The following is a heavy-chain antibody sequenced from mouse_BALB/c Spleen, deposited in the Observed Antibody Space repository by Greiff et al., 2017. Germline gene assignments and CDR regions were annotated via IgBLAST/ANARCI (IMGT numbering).Heavy chain of an antibody. CDR2: ISSGGSYT. J-gene: IGHJ2*01. CDR3: TRDDDGYYPDY. Sequence: EVKLVESGGGLVKPGGSLKLSCAASGFTFSSYTMSWVRQTPEKRLEWVATISSGGSYTYYPDSVKGRFTISRDNAKNTLYLQMSSLKSEDTAMYYCTRDDDGYYPDYWGQGTTLTVSS. V-gene: IGHV5-6-4*01. D-gene: IGHD2-3*01. CDR1: GFTFSSYT.